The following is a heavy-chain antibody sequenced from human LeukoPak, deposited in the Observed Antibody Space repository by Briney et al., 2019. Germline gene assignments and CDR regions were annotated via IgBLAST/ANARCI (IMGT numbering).Heavy chain of an antibody. CDR3: ARGYSGYNYGYYFDY. D-gene: IGHD5-12*01. V-gene: IGHV3-7*01. J-gene: IGHJ4*02. CDR1: GFTFSSYA. Sequence: GGSLRLSCAASGFTFSSYAMSWVRQAPGKGLEWVANIKQDGIDKYYVDSVKGRFTISRDNAKNSLYLQMTSLRAEDTAVYYCARGYSGYNYGYYFDYWGQGTLVTVSS. CDR2: IKQDGIDK.